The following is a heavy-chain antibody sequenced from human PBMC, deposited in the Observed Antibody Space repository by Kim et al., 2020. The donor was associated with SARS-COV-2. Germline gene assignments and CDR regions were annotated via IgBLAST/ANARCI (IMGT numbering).Heavy chain of an antibody. J-gene: IGHJ4*02. V-gene: IGHV4-59*01. D-gene: IGHD5-18*01. CDR2: IYYSGST. Sequence: SETLSLTCTVSGGSISSYYWSWIRQPPGKGLEWIGYIYYSGSTNYNPSLKSRATISVDTSKNQFSLKLSSVTAADTAVYYCARGDSYPPGLFDYWGQGTLVTVSS. CDR3: ARGDSYPPGLFDY. CDR1: GGSISSYY.